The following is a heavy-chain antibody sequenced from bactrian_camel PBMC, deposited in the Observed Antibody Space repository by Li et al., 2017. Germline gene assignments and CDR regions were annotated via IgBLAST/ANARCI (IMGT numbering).Heavy chain of an antibody. J-gene: IGHJ4*01. CDR3: AADMGPMGRGRVCSSYLYEYNY. Sequence: VQLVESGGGSVQAGGSLRLSCAATGLTFGDNVMAWFRQAPGKEREGVSCISRRGTSTSLSDSVKGRFTISRDNAKNTVYLQMNSLKPEDTAVYYCAADMGPMGRGRVCSSYLYEYNYWGQGTQVTVS. CDR2: ISRRGTST. V-gene: IGHV3S63*01. D-gene: IGHD3*01. CDR1: GLTFGDNV.